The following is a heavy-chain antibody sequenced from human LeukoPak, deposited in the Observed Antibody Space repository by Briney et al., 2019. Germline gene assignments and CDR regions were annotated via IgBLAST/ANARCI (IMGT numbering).Heavy chain of an antibody. D-gene: IGHD4-11*01. Sequence: ASVKVSCKASGYTFTGYYMHWVRQAPGQGLEWTGWINPNSGGTNYAQKFQGRVTMTRDTSISTAYMELSRLRSDDTAVYYCARVSDYSNWFDPWGQGTLVTVSS. J-gene: IGHJ5*02. CDR3: ARVSDYSNWFDP. CDR2: INPNSGGT. CDR1: GYTFTGYY. V-gene: IGHV1-2*02.